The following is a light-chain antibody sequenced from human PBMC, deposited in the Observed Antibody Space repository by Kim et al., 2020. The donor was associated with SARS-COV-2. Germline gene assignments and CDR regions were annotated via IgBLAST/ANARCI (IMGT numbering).Light chain of an antibody. CDR3: QSWDSSTVV. CDR1: KLGDKY. V-gene: IGLV3-1*01. CDR2: QDS. Sequence: VSPGQTASITCSGDKLGDKYACWYQQKPGQSPVLVIYQDSKRPSGIPERFSGSNSGNTATLTISGTQAMDEADYYCQSWDSSTVVFGGGTQLTVL. J-gene: IGLJ2*01.